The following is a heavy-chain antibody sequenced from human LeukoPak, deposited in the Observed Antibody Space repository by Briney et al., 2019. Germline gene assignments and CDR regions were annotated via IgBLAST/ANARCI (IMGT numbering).Heavy chain of an antibody. V-gene: IGHV1-3*03. CDR2: INAGSGNT. CDR3: ARIVGATRAPDY. J-gene: IGHJ4*02. D-gene: IGHD1-26*01. Sequence: ASVKVSCKASGYTFTSYAMHWVRQAPGQRLEWMGWINAGSGNTKYSQELQGRVTITRDTSASTAYMELSSLRSEDTAVYYCARIVGATRAPDYWGQGTLVTVSS. CDR1: GYTFTSYA.